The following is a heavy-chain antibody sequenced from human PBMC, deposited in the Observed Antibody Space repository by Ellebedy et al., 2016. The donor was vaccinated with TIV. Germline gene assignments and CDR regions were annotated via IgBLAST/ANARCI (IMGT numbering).Heavy chain of an antibody. V-gene: IGHV4-59*08. CDR3: ATYTMGRLDY. J-gene: IGHJ4*02. D-gene: IGHD1-1*01. CDR1: GGSISRYY. CDR2: FYYSGNT. Sequence: MPSETLSLTCTVSGGSISRYYWTWIRQPPGKGLEWIAYFYYSGNTNYSPSLKSRVTILVDTSKNQFSLKLSSVTAAETAVYYCATYTMGRLDYWGQGTLVTVSS.